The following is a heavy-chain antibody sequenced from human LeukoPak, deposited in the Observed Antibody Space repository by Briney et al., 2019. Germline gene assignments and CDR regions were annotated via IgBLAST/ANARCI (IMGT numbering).Heavy chain of an antibody. V-gene: IGHV3-30*04. CDR2: ISYDGSNK. D-gene: IGHD2-8*01. CDR1: GFTFSSYA. Sequence: GGSLRLSCAASGFTFSSYAMHWVRQAPGKGLEWVAVISYDGSNKYYADSVKGRFTISRDNSKNTLYLQMNSLRAEDTAVYYCAKVRHIVVVPAQDLYCTNGVCYTGDYWGQGTLVTVSS. J-gene: IGHJ4*02. CDR3: AKVRHIVVVPAQDLYCTNGVCYTGDY.